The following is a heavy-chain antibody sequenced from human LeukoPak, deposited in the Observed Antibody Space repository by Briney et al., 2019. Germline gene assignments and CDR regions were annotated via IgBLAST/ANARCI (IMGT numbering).Heavy chain of an antibody. Sequence: PGGSLRLSCAASGFTFSTYWMHWVRQAPGKGLVWVSHIKVDGSGATYADSVKGRFTISRDNAKNTLYLHMNSLRAEDTAVYYCARATRIYSSGWYYSFDYWGQGTLVTVSS. D-gene: IGHD6-19*01. J-gene: IGHJ4*02. CDR1: GFTFSTYW. CDR2: IKVDGSGA. V-gene: IGHV3-74*01. CDR3: ARATRIYSSGWYYSFDY.